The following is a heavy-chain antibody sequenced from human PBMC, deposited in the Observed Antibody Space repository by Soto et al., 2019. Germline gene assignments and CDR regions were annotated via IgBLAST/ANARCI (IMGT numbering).Heavy chain of an antibody. CDR3: ARAPRTARASAMDV. V-gene: IGHV3-33*01. J-gene: IGHJ6*02. D-gene: IGHD6-6*01. Sequence: PVGSLRLSCAASGFIFSNFGMHWVRQAPGKGLEWVAGVWYDGSNGVSADSVKGRFTISRDNSKNTLYLQMTSLRAEDTAVYYCARAPRTARASAMDVWGQGTTVTVSS. CDR2: VWYDGSNG. CDR1: GFIFSNFG.